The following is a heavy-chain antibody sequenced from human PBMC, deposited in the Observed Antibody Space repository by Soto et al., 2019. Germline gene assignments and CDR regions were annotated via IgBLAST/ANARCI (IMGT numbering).Heavy chain of an antibody. CDR1: GGSSSSYY. Sequence: PSETLSLTCTVSGGSSSSYYWSWIRQPPGKGLEWIGYIYYSGSTNYNPSLKSRVTISVDTSKNQFSLKLSSVTAADTAVYYCARDEGIAVNDAFDIWGQGTMVTVSS. CDR3: ARDEGIAVNDAFDI. CDR2: IYYSGST. D-gene: IGHD6-19*01. J-gene: IGHJ3*02. V-gene: IGHV4-59*01.